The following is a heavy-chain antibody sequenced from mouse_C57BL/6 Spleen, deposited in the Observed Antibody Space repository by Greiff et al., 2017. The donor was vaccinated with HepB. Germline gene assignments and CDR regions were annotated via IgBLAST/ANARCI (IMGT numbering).Heavy chain of an antibody. CDR2: IDPNSGGT. J-gene: IGHJ2*01. V-gene: IGHV1-72*01. CDR1: GYTFTSYW. CDR3: ARGLGLRLYYFDY. D-gene: IGHD4-1*01. Sequence: VQLQQSGAELVKPGASVKLSCKASGYTFTSYWMHWVKQRPGRGLEWIGRIDPNSGGTKYNEKFKSKATMTVDKPSSTAYMQLSSLTSEDSAVYYCARGLGLRLYYFDYWGQGTTLTVSS.